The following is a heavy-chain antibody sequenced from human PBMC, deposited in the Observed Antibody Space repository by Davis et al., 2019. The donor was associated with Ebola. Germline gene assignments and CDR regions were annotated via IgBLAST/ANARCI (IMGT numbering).Heavy chain of an antibody. Sequence: GGSLRLSCAASGFTFSSFAMSWVRQTPGKGLEWVSTISGTSTYTYYADSVKGRFTISRDNSKNTLYLQMNSLRAEDTAVYYCARAGEKRNGMDVWGQGTTVTVSS. CDR3: ARAGEKRNGMDV. D-gene: IGHD3-16*01. CDR2: ISGTSTYT. CDR1: GFTFSSFA. J-gene: IGHJ6*02. V-gene: IGHV3-23*01.